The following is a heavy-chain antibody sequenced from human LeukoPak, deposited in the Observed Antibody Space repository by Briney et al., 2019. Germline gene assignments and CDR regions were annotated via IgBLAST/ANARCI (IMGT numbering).Heavy chain of an antibody. V-gene: IGHV4-34*01. D-gene: IGHD6-13*01. CDR2: INHSRTT. CDR3: ARVGSSSWYYFDY. Sequence: SETLSLTRAVYGGSFSGYYWSWIRQPPGKGLEWIGGINHSRTTNYNPSLKSRVTISVDTSKNQFSLKLSSVTAADAAVYYCARVGSSSWYYFDYWGQGTLVTVSS. CDR1: GGSFSGYY. J-gene: IGHJ4*02.